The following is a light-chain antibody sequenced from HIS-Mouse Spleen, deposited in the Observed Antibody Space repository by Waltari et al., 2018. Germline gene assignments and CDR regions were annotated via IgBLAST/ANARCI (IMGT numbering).Light chain of an antibody. CDR1: NIGSKS. CDR3: QVWDSSSDRV. Sequence: SYVLTQPPSVSVAPGQTARITCGGNNIGSKSVHWYQQKPGQAPVLAVYDDSDRPSGIPGRFCGSNSGNTATRTISRVEAGDEADYYCQVWDSSSDRVFGTGTKVTVL. V-gene: IGLV3-21*02. CDR2: DDS. J-gene: IGLJ1*01.